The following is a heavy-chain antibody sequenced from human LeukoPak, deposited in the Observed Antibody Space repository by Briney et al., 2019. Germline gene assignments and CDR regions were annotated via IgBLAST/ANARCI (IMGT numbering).Heavy chain of an antibody. D-gene: IGHD4-17*01. CDR2: IRYDGNNT. CDR1: GFSFSSYG. Sequence: GGSLRLSCAASGFSFSSYGMEWVRQAPGKGLEWVAFIRYDGNNTDYADSVKGRFTISRDNSKNTLYLQMNSLRVEDTAVYYCAKGYGDLVAFDIWGQGTMVTVSS. J-gene: IGHJ3*02. CDR3: AKGYGDLVAFDI. V-gene: IGHV3-30*02.